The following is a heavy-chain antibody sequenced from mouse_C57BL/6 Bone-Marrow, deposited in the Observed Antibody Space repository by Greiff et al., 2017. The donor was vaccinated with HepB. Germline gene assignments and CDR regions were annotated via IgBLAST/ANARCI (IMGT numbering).Heavy chain of an antibody. CDR1: GYTFTSYW. CDR3: ARSTVVANYYAMDY. CDR2: IHPNSGST. J-gene: IGHJ4*01. Sequence: QVQLQQPGAELVKPGASVKLSCKASGYTFTSYWMHWVKQRPGQGLEWIGMIHPNSGSTNYNEKFKSKATLTVDKSSSTAYMQLSSLTSEDSAVYYCARSTVVANYYAMDYWGQGTSVTVSS. V-gene: IGHV1-64*01. D-gene: IGHD1-1*01.